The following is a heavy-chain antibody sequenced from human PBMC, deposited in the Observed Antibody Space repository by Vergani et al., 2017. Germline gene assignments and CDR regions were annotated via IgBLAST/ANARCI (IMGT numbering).Heavy chain of an antibody. CDR3: VRVKGSNWNDHLYDI. CDR1: GFIFSDIY. V-gene: IGHV3-72*01. D-gene: IGHD1-1*01. Sequence: EVQVVGSGGGLVQPGGSLRLSCAAFGFIFSDIYMDWVRQAPGKGLEWVGRIRNKANDYTTQYAASVKGRFTISRDDSKSYLYLQMNSLQTEDTALYYCVRVKGSNWNDHLYDIWGQGTLVTVSS. CDR2: IRNKANDYTT. J-gene: IGHJ3*02.